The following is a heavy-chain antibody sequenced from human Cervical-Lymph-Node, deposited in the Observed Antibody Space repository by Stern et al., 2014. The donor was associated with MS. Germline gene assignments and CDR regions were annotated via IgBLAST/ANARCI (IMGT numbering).Heavy chain of an antibody. CDR2: IHPNDGSA. D-gene: IGHD5-18*01. CDR3: AGGYTFDY. J-gene: IGHJ4*02. CDR1: GYTFTSYY. V-gene: IGHV1-46*01. Sequence: DQLVASGAEVKKPGASVKVSCKASGYTFTSYYMHWVRQAPGQGLEWMGIIHPNDGSASYAQKFQDRVTMTRDTSTSTLYMELSSLSSEDTAVYYCAGGYTFDYWGQGTLVTVSS.